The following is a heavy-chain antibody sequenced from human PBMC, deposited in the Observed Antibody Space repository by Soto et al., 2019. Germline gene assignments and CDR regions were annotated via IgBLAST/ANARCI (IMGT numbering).Heavy chain of an antibody. V-gene: IGHV4-30-4*01. J-gene: IGHJ4*02. Sequence: SETLSLTCTVSGASISSGDYFWSWIRQSPGKGLEWIGYIYDSGSSYYNPSLKSRVTMSVDTSKNQFSLKLRSVTAADTAVYYCDRQKGYISGPKNFDYWGQGTLVTVYS. CDR3: DRQKGYISGPKNFDY. D-gene: IGHD5-12*01. CDR2: IYDSGSS. CDR1: GASISSGDYF.